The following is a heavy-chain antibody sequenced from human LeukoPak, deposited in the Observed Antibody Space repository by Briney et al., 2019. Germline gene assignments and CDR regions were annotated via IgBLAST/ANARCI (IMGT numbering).Heavy chain of an antibody. D-gene: IGHD3-10*01. CDR2: INDIGNT. CDR3: ARLGSVGYYNYQYMDN. Sequence: PSETLSHPCAVYGGSFSGYYWSWIRQPPGKGLEWIGEINDIGNTNYDPSLRSRVTISVDTSKNQFSLSLTSATAADTAVYFCARLGSVGYYNYQYMDNWGNGTTVTVSS. CDR1: GGSFSGYY. J-gene: IGHJ6*03. V-gene: IGHV4-34*01.